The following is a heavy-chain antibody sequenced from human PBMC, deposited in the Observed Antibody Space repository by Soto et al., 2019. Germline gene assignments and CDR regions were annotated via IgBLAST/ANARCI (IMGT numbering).Heavy chain of an antibody. CDR1: GYTFTSYD. Sequence: GASVKVSCKASGYTFTSYDINCVRQATGQGLEWMGWMNPNSGNTGYAQKFQGRVTMTRNTSISTAYMELSSLRSEDTAVYYCAAGITIFGVVIGGFDPWGQGTLVTVSS. J-gene: IGHJ5*02. V-gene: IGHV1-8*01. CDR2: MNPNSGNT. D-gene: IGHD3-3*01. CDR3: AAGITIFGVVIGGFDP.